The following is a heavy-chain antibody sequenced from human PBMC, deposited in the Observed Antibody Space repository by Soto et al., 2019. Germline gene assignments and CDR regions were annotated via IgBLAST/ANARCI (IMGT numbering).Heavy chain of an antibody. CDR2: ISGGGDST. CDR3: AKDPRSNSGGGGVDY. J-gene: IGHJ4*02. D-gene: IGHD6-13*01. V-gene: IGHV3-23*01. CDR1: GFTLRSYA. Sequence: EVQLLESGGGLVQPGGSLRLSCAASGFTLRSYAMSWVRQAPGKGLQWVSAISGGGDSTYYADSVKGRFTISRDNSKNTLYLQLHNRRPEDTAVYYCAKDPRSNSGGGGVDYWGQGTLVTVSS.